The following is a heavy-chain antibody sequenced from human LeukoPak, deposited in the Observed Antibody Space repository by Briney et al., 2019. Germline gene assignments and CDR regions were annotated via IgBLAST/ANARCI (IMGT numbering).Heavy chain of an antibody. V-gene: IGHV4-61*02. Sequence: SETLSLTCTVSGGSISSGSYYWSWIRQPAGKGLEWIGRIYTSGSTNYNPSLKSRVTISVDTSKNQFSLKLSSVTAADTAVYYCARDASPVVAALNWFDPWGQGTLVTVSS. CDR1: GGSISSGSYY. J-gene: IGHJ5*02. CDR3: ARDASPVVAALNWFDP. D-gene: IGHD2-15*01. CDR2: IYTSGST.